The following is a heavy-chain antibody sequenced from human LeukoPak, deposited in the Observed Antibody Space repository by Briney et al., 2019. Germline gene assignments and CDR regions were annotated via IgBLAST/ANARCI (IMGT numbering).Heavy chain of an antibody. CDR3: AKDHDYVWGSYRWKPDY. Sequence: GGSLRLSCAASGFTFSSYSMNWVRQAPGKGLEWVSSISSSSSYIYYADSVKGRFTISRDNSKNTLYLQMNSLRAEDTAVYYCAKDHDYVWGSYRWKPDYWGQGTLVTVSS. D-gene: IGHD3-16*02. J-gene: IGHJ4*02. CDR1: GFTFSSYS. CDR2: ISSSSSYI. V-gene: IGHV3-21*04.